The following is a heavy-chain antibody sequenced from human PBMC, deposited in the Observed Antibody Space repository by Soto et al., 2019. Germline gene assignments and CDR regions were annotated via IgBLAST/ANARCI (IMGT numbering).Heavy chain of an antibody. V-gene: IGHV1-69*02. Sequence: QVQLVQSGAEVKKPGSSVKVSCKASGGTFSRYTFTWVRQAPGQGLGCMGRIIPILDIPNYAQNFQGRVTITADKSTSTAHMELSSLRSDDTAVYYCASHFTGVLVLGTSPPGGDNYGWDVWGQGTTVTVSS. CDR2: IIPILDIP. CDR3: ASHFTGVLVLGTSPPGGDNYGWDV. J-gene: IGHJ6*02. D-gene: IGHD2-8*02. CDR1: GGTFSRYT.